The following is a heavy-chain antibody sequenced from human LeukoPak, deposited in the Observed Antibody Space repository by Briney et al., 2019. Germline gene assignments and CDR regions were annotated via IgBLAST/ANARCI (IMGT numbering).Heavy chain of an antibody. D-gene: IGHD2-8*01. J-gene: IGHJ3*02. CDR1: GYTFTSYG. CDR2: ISAYNGNT. CDR3: ARGMDIVLMVYPRGAFDI. V-gene: IGHV1-18*01. Sequence: GASVKVSCKASGYTFTSYGISWVRQAPGQGLEWMGWISAYNGNTNYAQKLQGRVTMTTDTSTSTAYMELRSLRSDDTAVYYCARGMDIVLMVYPRGAFDIWGQGTMVTVSS.